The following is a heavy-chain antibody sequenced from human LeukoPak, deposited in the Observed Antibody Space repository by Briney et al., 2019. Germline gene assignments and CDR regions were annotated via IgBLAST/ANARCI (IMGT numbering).Heavy chain of an antibody. Sequence: PGGSLRLSCAASGFTFSSYSMNWVRQAPGKGLEWVSSISSSSSYIYYADPVKGRFTISRDNAKNSLYLQMNRLRAEDTAVYYCARDQARVVAGKLDYWGQGTLVTVSS. D-gene: IGHD6-19*01. CDR2: ISSSSSYI. J-gene: IGHJ4*02. V-gene: IGHV3-21*01. CDR1: GFTFSSYS. CDR3: ARDQARVVAGKLDY.